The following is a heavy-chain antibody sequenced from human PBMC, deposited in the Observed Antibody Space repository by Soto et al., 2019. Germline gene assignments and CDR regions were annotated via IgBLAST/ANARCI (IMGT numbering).Heavy chain of an antibody. D-gene: IGHD6-19*01. J-gene: IGHJ4*02. V-gene: IGHV4-59*01. CDR2: IYYTGST. CDR3: ARVREAVSPRVDY. Sequence: SETLSLTCTVSGASISDYFWSWIRQPPGKGLEWIGYIYYTGSTNYSPSLKSRVTISVDTSKNQFSLKLNSVTAADTAVYYCARVREAVSPRVDYWGQGTLVTVSS. CDR1: GASISDYF.